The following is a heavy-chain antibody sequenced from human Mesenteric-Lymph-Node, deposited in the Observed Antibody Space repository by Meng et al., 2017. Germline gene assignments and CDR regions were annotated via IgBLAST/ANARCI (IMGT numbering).Heavy chain of an antibody. CDR1: GFTFSSYA. J-gene: IGHJ4*02. V-gene: IGHV3-33*08. Sequence: GESLKISCAASGFTFSSYAMHWVRQAPGKGLEWVAVIWYDGSNKYYADSVKGRFTISRDNSKNTLYLQMNSLRAEDTAVYYCAREYCGGDCYTDYWGQGTLVTVSS. D-gene: IGHD2-21*02. CDR2: IWYDGSNK. CDR3: AREYCGGDCYTDY.